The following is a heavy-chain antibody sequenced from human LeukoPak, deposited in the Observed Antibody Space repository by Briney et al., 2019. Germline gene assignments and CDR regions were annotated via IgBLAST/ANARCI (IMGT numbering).Heavy chain of an antibody. CDR2: IFSSGGKI. Sequence: PGGSLRLSCAASGFTFSTFDMIWVRQPPGKGLEWVSSIFSSGGKIHYADSVRGRFTIFRDNSKNTLFLQRNSMSAEDTAIYYCATYRQVLLLFESWGQGTLVTLSS. D-gene: IGHD2-8*02. CDR1: GFTFSTFD. V-gene: IGHV3-23*01. CDR3: ATYRQVLLLFES. J-gene: IGHJ4*02.